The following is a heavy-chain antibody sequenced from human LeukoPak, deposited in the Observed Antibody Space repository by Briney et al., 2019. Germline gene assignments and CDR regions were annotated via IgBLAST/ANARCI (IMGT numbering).Heavy chain of an antibody. J-gene: IGHJ5*02. CDR1: GGSFSGYY. Sequence: SETLSLTCAVYGGSFSGYYWSWIRQPPGKGLEWIGEINHSGSTNYNPSLKSRVTISVDTSKNQFSLKLSSVTAADTAVYYCARNWFDPWGQGTLVTVSS. CDR3: ARNWFDP. CDR2: INHSGST. V-gene: IGHV4-34*01.